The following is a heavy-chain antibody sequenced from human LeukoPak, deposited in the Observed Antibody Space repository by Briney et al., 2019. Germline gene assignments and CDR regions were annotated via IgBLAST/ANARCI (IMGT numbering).Heavy chain of an antibody. D-gene: IGHD3-3*01. Sequence: GGSLRLSCAVSGFTFSSYAMSWVRQAPGKGLEWVSAISGSGGSTYYADSVKGRFTISRDNSKNTLYLQMNSLRAEDTAVYYCAKPVYDFWSGYYDYWGQGTLVTVSS. CDR1: GFTFSSYA. J-gene: IGHJ4*02. CDR2: ISGSGGST. V-gene: IGHV3-23*01. CDR3: AKPVYDFWSGYYDY.